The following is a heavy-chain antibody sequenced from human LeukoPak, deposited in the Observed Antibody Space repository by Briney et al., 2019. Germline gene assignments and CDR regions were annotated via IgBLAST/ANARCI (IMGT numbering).Heavy chain of an antibody. CDR3: ARDSRHILTGYYLDY. Sequence: GGSLRLSCTTSGFNFRAYWMGWVRQAPGKGLEWVAVIWYDGSNKYYADSVKGRFTISRDNSKNTLYLQMNSLRAEDTAVYYCARDSRHILTGYYLDYWGQGTLVTVSS. CDR2: IWYDGSNK. J-gene: IGHJ4*02. D-gene: IGHD3-9*01. V-gene: IGHV3-33*01. CDR1: GFNFRAYW.